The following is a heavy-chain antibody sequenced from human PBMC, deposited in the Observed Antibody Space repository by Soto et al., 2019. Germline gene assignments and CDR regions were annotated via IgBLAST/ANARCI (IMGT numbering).Heavy chain of an antibody. CDR2: ISGSGGST. CDR1: GFTFSSYA. V-gene: IGHV3-23*01. D-gene: IGHD6-6*01. Sequence: GGSLRLSCAASGFTFSSYAMSWVRQAPGKGLEWVSAISGSGGSTYYADSVKGRFTISRDNSKNTLYLQMNSLRAEDTAVYYCAKVPPGSTYYYYGMDVWGQGTTVTV. J-gene: IGHJ6*02. CDR3: AKVPPGSTYYYYGMDV.